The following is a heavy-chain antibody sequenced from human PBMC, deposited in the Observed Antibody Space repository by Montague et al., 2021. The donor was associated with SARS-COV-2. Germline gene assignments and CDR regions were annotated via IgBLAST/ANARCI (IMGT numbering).Heavy chain of an antibody. V-gene: IGHV4-61*02. CDR2: IYTSGST. CDR1: GDSMTSDSYF. CDR3: ARDGGIGDSGSNTWSYYYYGMDV. J-gene: IGHJ6*02. D-gene: IGHD3-22*01. Sequence: TLSLTCTVSGDSMTSDSYFWTWIRQPAGKGLEWIGRIYTSGSTNYNPSLKSRVTISVDTSKNQFSLKLSSVTAADTAVYYCARDGGIGDSGSNTWSYYYYGMDVWGQGTTVTVSS.